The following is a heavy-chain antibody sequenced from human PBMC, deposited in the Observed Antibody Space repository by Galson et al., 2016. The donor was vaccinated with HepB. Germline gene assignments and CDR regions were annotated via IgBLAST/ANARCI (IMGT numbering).Heavy chain of an antibody. D-gene: IGHD6-19*01. CDR3: VGGAGWLPDY. CDR1: GFSFSGLW. Sequence: SLRLSCAASGFSFSGLWMNWVRQTPGKGLEWVAIIKQDGGEQKYVDSVKGRFTISRDNAKNSVYLQMSSLRGEDTAVYYCVGGAGWLPDYWGQGTLVTVSS. J-gene: IGHJ4*02. CDR2: IKQDGGEQ. V-gene: IGHV3-7*03.